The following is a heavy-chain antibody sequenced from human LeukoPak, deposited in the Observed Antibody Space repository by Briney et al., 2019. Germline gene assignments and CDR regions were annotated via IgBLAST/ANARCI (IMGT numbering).Heavy chain of an antibody. J-gene: IGHJ6*02. CDR1: GGSISSYY. D-gene: IGHD3-22*01. V-gene: IGHV4-4*07. CDR3: ARETYYYDSSGYHGLLYYYYYGMDV. CDR2: IYTSGST. Sequence: SETLSLTCHVSGGSISSYYWSWIRQPAGKGLEWIWRIYTSGSTNYNPSLKSRVTMSVDTSKNQFSLKLSSVTAADMAVYYCARETYYYDSSGYHGLLYYYYYGMDVWGQGTTVTVSS.